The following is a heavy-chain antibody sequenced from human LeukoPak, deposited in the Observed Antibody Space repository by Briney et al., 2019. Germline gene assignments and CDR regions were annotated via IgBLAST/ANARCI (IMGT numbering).Heavy chain of an antibody. CDR1: GGTFSSYA. Sequence: AASVKVSCKASGGTFSSYAISWVRQAPGQGLEWMGGIIPIFGTANYAQKFQGRVTITADESTSTAYMELSSLRSEDTAVYYCARWPRGPKGAFDIWGQGTMVTVSS. CDR3: ARWPRGPKGAFDI. V-gene: IGHV1-69*01. J-gene: IGHJ3*02. CDR2: IIPIFGTA.